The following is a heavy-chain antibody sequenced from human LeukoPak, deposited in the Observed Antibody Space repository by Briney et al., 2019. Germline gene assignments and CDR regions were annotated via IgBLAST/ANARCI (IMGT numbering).Heavy chain of an antibody. D-gene: IGHD6-19*01. CDR3: AKVSYSSGWYESDY. J-gene: IGHJ4*02. Sequence: GGSLRLSCAASGFTFSSCAMTWVRQAPGKGLEWVSGISGSGGSTYYADSVKGRFTISRDTCKNTLYLQMKSLAAEDPAVYYCAKVSYSSGWYESDYWGQGTLVTVSS. V-gene: IGHV3-23*01. CDR2: ISGSGGST. CDR1: GFTFSSCA.